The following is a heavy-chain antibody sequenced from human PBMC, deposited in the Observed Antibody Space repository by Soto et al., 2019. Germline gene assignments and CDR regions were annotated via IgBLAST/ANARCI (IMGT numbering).Heavy chain of an antibody. CDR1: GGTFSSYT. J-gene: IGHJ4*02. CDR2: ISPMFGIA. Sequence: QVQLVQSGAEVKKTGSSVKVSCKASGGTFSSYTISWVRQAPGQGLEWMGRISPMFGIANYAQKFQGRVTITADKSTSTAYMELSSLRSEDTAVYYCARGYGDSHDYWGQGNLVTVSS. V-gene: IGHV1-69*02. D-gene: IGHD4-17*01. CDR3: ARGYGDSHDY.